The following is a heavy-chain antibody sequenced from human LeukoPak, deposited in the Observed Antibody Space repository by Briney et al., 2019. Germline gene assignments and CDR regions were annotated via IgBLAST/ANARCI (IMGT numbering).Heavy chain of an antibody. CDR1: GYTFTSYG. Sequence: ASVKVSCKASGYTFTSYGISWVRQAPGQGLEWMGWISAYNGNTNYAQKLQGRVTMTTDTSTSTAYMELRSLRSEDTAVYYCAMSVRYLHYYGSGSYLDYYYYYGMDVWGQGTTVTVSS. CDR2: ISAYNGNT. CDR3: AMSVRYLHYYGSGSYLDYYYYYGMDV. D-gene: IGHD3-10*01. J-gene: IGHJ6*02. V-gene: IGHV1-18*01.